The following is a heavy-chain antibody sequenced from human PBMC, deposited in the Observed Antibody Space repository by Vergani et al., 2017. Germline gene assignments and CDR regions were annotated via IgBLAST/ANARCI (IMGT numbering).Heavy chain of an antibody. CDR3: ARDEWYCSSTSCYRYFDY. V-gene: IGHV4-61*02. D-gene: IGHD2-2*01. CDR1: GGSISSGSYY. CDR2: IYTSGST. Sequence: QVQLQESGPGLVKPSQTLSLTCTVSGGSISSGSYYWSWIRQPAGKGLEWIGRIYTSGSTNYKPSLKSRVTISVDTSKNQFSLKLSSVTAADTAVYYCARDEWYCSSTSCYRYFDYWGQGTLVTVSS. J-gene: IGHJ4*02.